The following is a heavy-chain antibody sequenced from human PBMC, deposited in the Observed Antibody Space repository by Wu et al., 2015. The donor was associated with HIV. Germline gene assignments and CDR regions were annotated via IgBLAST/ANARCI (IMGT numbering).Heavy chain of an antibody. CDR1: GYTFSVYY. J-gene: IGHJ6*03. Sequence: QVQLVQSGAEVKKPGASVKVSCKASGYTFSVYYMHWVRQAPGQGPEWMGWINPNSGGTKYAQKFQGRVTMTRDTSISTAYMELSRLRSDDTAVHYCLRNYYYMDVWGNGTTVTVSS. V-gene: IGHV1-2*02. CDR2: INPNSGGT. CDR3: LRNYYYMDV.